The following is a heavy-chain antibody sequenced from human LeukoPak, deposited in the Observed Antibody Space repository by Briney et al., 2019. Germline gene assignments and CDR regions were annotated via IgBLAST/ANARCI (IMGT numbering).Heavy chain of an antibody. Sequence: SQTLSLTCTVSGGSISSGSYYWSWIRQPAGKGLEWIGRIYTSGSTNYNPSLKSRVTISVDTPKNQFSLKLSSVTAADTAVYYCARDRAVYGGNPAYWGQGTLFPVSS. V-gene: IGHV4-61*02. J-gene: IGHJ4*02. CDR3: ARDRAVYGGNPAY. CDR1: GGSISSGSYY. D-gene: IGHD4-23*01. CDR2: IYTSGST.